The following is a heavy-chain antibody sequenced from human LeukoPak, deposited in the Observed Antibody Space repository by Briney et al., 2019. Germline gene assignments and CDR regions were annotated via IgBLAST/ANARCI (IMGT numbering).Heavy chain of an antibody. CDR2: INHSGST. D-gene: IGHD2-2*02. J-gene: IGHJ4*02. Sequence: SEALPLTCVVYGGSFSGYYWSWLRQPPGKGLEWIGEINHSGSTNYNPSLKSRVTISVDTSKNQFSLKLSSVTAADTAVYYCARGQYRLSYFDYWGQGTLVTVSS. CDR1: GGSFSGYY. CDR3: ARGQYRLSYFDY. V-gene: IGHV4-34*01.